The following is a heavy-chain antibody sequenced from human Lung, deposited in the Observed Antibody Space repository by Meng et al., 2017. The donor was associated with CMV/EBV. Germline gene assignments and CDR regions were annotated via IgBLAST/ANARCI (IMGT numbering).Heavy chain of an antibody. CDR2: ISSSGSTI. CDR1: GFTFSDYY. Sequence: GGSLRLXCAASGFTFSDYYMSWIRQAPGKGLEWVSYISSSGSTIYYADSVKGRFTISRDNAKNSLYLQMNSLRAEDTAVYYCARGRIAVAVLFDPWGQGNXVTVDS. CDR3: ARGRIAVAVLFDP. J-gene: IGHJ5*02. D-gene: IGHD6-19*01. V-gene: IGHV3-11*01.